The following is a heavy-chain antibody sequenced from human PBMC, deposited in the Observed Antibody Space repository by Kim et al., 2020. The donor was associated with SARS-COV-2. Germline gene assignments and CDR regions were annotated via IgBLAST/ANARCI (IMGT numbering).Heavy chain of an antibody. D-gene: IGHD3-10*01. CDR1: GGSISSGGYY. CDR3: ARDLRGHFDY. CDR2: IYYSGST. J-gene: IGHJ4*02. Sequence: SETLSLTCTVSGGSISSGGYYWSWIRQHPGKGLEWIGYIYYSGSTYYNPSLKSRVTISVDTSKNQFSLKLSSVTAADTAVYYCARDLRGHFDYWGQGTLVTASS. V-gene: IGHV4-31*03.